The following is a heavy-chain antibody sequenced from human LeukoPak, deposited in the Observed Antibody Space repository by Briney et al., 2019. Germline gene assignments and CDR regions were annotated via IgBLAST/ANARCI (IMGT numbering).Heavy chain of an antibody. V-gene: IGHV4-61*02. Sequence: SQTLSLTCTISGGSISSGSYYWSWIRQPAGKGLEWIGRIYTSGSTNYNPSLKSRVTISVDTSKNQFSLKLSSVTAADTAVYYCARSPSSSYYYGSGSGPLNYYFDYWGQGTLVTVSS. J-gene: IGHJ4*02. CDR3: ARSPSSSYYYGSGSGPLNYYFDY. D-gene: IGHD3-10*01. CDR1: GGSISSGSYY. CDR2: IYTSGST.